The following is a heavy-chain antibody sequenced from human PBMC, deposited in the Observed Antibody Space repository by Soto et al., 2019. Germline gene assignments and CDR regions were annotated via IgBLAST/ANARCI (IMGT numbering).Heavy chain of an antibody. CDR3: ATSYGSGYRAFDY. Sequence: QVQLVQSGAEVKRPGSSVKVSCKASGDTFSFYSINWVRQAPGLGLEWMGRVNPILSMSNYAQRFQGRVTMTAEKSTRTAYRELSGLRSEDTAMYYCATSYGSGYRAFDYWGQGALVTVSS. D-gene: IGHD3-10*01. V-gene: IGHV1-69*04. CDR2: VNPILSMS. CDR1: GDTFSFYS. J-gene: IGHJ4*02.